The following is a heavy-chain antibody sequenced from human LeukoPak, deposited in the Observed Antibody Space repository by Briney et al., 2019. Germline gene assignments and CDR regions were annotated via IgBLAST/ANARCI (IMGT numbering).Heavy chain of an antibody. V-gene: IGHV2-5*02. CDR1: GFSLRIGGVG. CDR2: IYRDDDK. Sequence: SGPTLVNPTQTLTLTCSFSGFSLRIGGVGVGWIRQPPGKALEWLALIYRDDDKRYSPSLKSRLTITKDTSKNQVVLTMTNMDPVDTATYYCAHREAVTATWDYWGQGTLVTVSS. D-gene: IGHD2-21*02. J-gene: IGHJ4*02. CDR3: AHREAVTATWDY.